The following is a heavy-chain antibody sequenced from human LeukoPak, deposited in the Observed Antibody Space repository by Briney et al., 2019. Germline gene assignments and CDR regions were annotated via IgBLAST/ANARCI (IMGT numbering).Heavy chain of an antibody. CDR2: IYSSGST. CDR3: AVMYSSSWYWFDP. D-gene: IGHD6-13*01. Sequence: SETLSLTCTVSGGSIRTSYWSWIRQPAGKGLEWIGRIYSSGSTNYNPSLKSRVTMSLDTSKNQFSLKLSSVTAADTAVYYCAVMYSSSWYWFDPWGQGTLVTVSS. V-gene: IGHV4-4*07. CDR1: GGSIRTSY. J-gene: IGHJ5*02.